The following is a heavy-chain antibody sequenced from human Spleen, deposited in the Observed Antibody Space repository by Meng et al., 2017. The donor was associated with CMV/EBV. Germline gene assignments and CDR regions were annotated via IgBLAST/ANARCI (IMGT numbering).Heavy chain of an antibody. V-gene: IGHV4-61*01. CDR3: ARGGNWNFMNHYYGLDV. D-gene: IGHD1-7*01. CDR1: GGSVRSGTNY. Sequence: ESLKISCTVSGGSVRSGTNYWSWLRQPPGKELEWIGYIYYSGNTKYNPSLKSRVTLSVDTSTNQLSLKLRSVTAADTAVYYCARGGNWNFMNHYYGLDVWGQGTTVTVSS. CDR2: IYYSGNT. J-gene: IGHJ6*02.